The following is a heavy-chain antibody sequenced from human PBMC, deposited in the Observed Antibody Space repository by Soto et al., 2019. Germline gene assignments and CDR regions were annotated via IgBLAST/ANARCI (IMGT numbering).Heavy chain of an antibody. D-gene: IGHD6-19*01. CDR3: ARDRRSGWPGTASPDHTNWFDP. CDR1: GYTFTSYG. V-gene: IGHV1-18*04. CDR2: ISAYNGNT. J-gene: IGHJ5*02. Sequence: QVQLVQSGAEVKKPGASVKVSCKASGYTFTSYGISWVRQAPGQGLEWMGWISAYNGNTNYAQKLQGRVTMTTDTATSTAYRELRSLRSDDTAVYYCARDRRSGWPGTASPDHTNWFDPWGQGTLVTVSS.